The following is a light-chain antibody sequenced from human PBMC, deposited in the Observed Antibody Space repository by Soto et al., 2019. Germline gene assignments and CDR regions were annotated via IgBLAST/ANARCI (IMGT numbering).Light chain of an antibody. CDR2: STN. CDR1: SGSVSTSYY. Sequence: QAVVTQEPSLSVSPGGTVTLTCGLSSGSVSTSYYPSWYEQTPGQPPRTLIYSTNTRSSGVPDRFSGSILGNKAALTITGAQADDESDYYCALYMGGGLLFGGGTKLTVL. J-gene: IGLJ2*01. CDR3: ALYMGGGLL. V-gene: IGLV8-61*01.